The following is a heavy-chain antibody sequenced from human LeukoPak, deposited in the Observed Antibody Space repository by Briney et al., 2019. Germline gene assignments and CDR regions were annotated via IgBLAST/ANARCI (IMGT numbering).Heavy chain of an antibody. D-gene: IGHD2-2*01. CDR1: GFTFGNSW. J-gene: IGHJ3*01. CDR2: INADGSTG. Sequence: GGSLRLSCAASGFTFGNSWVHWVRQAPGKGLVWVSLINADGSTGTYADSVKGRFTISRDNARNTLSLQMNSLTIEDTTVCYCVVVVEPPDSDGFDVWGQGTMITVSS. CDR3: VVVVEPPDSDGFDV. V-gene: IGHV3-74*01.